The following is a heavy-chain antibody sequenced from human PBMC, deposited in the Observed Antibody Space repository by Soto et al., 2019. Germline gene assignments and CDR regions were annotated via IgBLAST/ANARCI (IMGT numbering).Heavy chain of an antibody. D-gene: IGHD2-2*01. CDR3: GSHPGGRYQLLWFEY. CDR2: IIPIFGTA. V-gene: IGHV1-69*06. Sequence: QVQLVQSGAEVQKPGSSVKVSCKASGGTFSSYAISWVRQAPGQGLEWMGGIIPIFGTANYAQKFQGRGTITADKSTSTAYMELSSLRSEDTAVYYCGSHPGGRYQLLWFEYWGQGTLVTVSS. CDR1: GGTFSSYA. J-gene: IGHJ4*02.